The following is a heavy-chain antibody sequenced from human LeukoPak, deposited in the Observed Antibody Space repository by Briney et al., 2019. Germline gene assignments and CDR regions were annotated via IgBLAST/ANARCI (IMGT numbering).Heavy chain of an antibody. CDR1: GYSSSTCW. CDR3: ARGGDYGDPRRPFLI. D-gene: IGHD4-17*01. J-gene: IGHJ3*02. CDR2: IYPDDSDT. V-gene: IGHV5-51*01. Sequence: GESLKISCTGSGYSSSTCWISWVRQMPGKGLEWVGIIYPDDSDTRYSPSFQGQVTISADKSISTAYLQWSSLKASDTAMYYCARGGDYGDPRRPFLIWRQGTVVTVSS.